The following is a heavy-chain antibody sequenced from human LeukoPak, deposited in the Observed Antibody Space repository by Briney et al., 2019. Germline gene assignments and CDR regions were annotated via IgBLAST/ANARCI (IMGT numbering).Heavy chain of an antibody. CDR2: ISGSGGST. Sequence: PGGSLRLSCAASGFTFSSYAMSWVRQAPGKGLEWVSAISGSGGSTYYADSVKGRFTISRDNSKNTLYLQMNSLRAEDTAVYYCAKEAPVPEYYDFWSGYMGFDYWGQGTLVTVSS. D-gene: IGHD3-3*01. CDR3: AKEAPVPEYYDFWSGYMGFDY. CDR1: GFTFSSYA. J-gene: IGHJ4*02. V-gene: IGHV3-23*01.